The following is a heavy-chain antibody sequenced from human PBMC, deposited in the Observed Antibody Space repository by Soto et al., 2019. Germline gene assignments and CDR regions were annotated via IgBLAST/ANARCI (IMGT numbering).Heavy chain of an antibody. D-gene: IGHD1-1*01. Sequence: QVQLQESGPGLVKPSETLSLTCTVSGASISGFYWSWIRKSAGKGLEWIGRIYATGTTDYNPSLKSRVMMSVDTSKKPFSLKFRSVTAADTAVYYCVRAVTKTLRDWFDPWGQGISVTVSS. CDR3: VRAVTKTLRDWFDP. CDR2: IYATGTT. J-gene: IGHJ5*02. CDR1: GASISGFY. V-gene: IGHV4-4*07.